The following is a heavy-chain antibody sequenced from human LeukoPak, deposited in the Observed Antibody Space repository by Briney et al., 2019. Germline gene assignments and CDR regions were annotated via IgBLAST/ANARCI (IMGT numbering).Heavy chain of an antibody. Sequence: SETLSLTCAVYGGSFSGYYWSWIRQPPGKGLEWIGEINHSGSTNYNPSLKSRVTISVDTSKNQFSLKLSSVTAADTAVYYCASYDSSGDWFDPWGQGTLVTVSS. J-gene: IGHJ5*02. CDR2: INHSGST. CDR1: GGSFSGYY. CDR3: ASYDSSGDWFDP. D-gene: IGHD3-22*01. V-gene: IGHV4-34*01.